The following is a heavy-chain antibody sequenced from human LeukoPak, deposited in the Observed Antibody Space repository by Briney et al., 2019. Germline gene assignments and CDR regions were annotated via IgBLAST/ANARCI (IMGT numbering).Heavy chain of an antibody. CDR3: ARISSGWQGRWFDP. CDR1: GGSFSGYY. D-gene: IGHD6-19*01. J-gene: IGHJ5*02. CDR2: INHSGST. V-gene: IGHV4-34*01. Sequence: SETLSLTCAVYGGSFSGYYRSWIRQPPGKGLEWIGEINHSGSTNYNPSLKSRVTISVDTSKNQFSLKLSSVTAADTAVYYCARISSGWQGRWFDPWGQGTLVTVSS.